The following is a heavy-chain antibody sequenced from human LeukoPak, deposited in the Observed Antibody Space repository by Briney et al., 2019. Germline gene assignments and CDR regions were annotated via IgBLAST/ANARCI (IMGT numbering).Heavy chain of an antibody. V-gene: IGHV3-21*01. Sequence: GGSLRLSCAASGFSFSSYSMNWVRQAPGKGLEWVSSITSSSSYIYYADSVKCRFTISRDNARNSLYLQMNSLRAEDTAVYYCARDGLAAATLHWCFDLWGRGTLVTASS. D-gene: IGHD2-15*01. CDR2: ITSSSSYI. J-gene: IGHJ2*01. CDR3: ARDGLAAATLHWCFDL. CDR1: GFSFSSYS.